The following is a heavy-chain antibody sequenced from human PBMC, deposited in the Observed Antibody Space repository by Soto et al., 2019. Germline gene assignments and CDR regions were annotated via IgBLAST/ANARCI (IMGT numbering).Heavy chain of an antibody. CDR2: IYYSGST. CDR3: AAVRQHYFDY. Sequence: SETMSLTCTVSGGSISSGGYYWSWIRQHPGKGLEWIGYIYYSGSTYYNPSLKSRVTISVDTSKNQFSLNLSSVTAADTAVYYCAAVRQHYFDYWGQGTLVTVSS. V-gene: IGHV4-31*03. J-gene: IGHJ4*02. D-gene: IGHD1-1*01. CDR1: GGSISSGGYY.